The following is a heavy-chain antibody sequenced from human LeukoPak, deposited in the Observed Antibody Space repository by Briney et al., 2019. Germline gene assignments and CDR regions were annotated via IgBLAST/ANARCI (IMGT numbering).Heavy chain of an antibody. J-gene: IGHJ4*02. CDR1: GGSISSSSYY. Sequence: SETLSLTCTVSGGSISSSSYYWGWIRQPPGKGLEWIGNIYYSGSTYYNPSLKSRVTISVDTSKNQFSLKLSSVTAADTAVYYCARGIKIGRWVDYWGQGTLVTVSS. CDR2: IYYSGST. V-gene: IGHV4-39*07. D-gene: IGHD2-15*01. CDR3: ARGIKIGRWVDY.